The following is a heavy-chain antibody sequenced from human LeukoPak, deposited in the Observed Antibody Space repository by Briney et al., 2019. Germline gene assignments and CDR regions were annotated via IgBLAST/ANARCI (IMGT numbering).Heavy chain of an antibody. D-gene: IGHD3-22*01. CDR2: MYYSGST. CDR1: GITFTNYW. Sequence: GSLRLSCAASGITFTNYWMIWVRQPPGKGLEWIGSMYYSGSTYYNPSLKSRVTLSVDTSKTQFSLKLSSVTAADTAVYFCARHPGYYDSSGPKDYWGQGTLVTVSS. J-gene: IGHJ4*02. CDR3: ARHPGYYDSSGPKDY. V-gene: IGHV4-39*01.